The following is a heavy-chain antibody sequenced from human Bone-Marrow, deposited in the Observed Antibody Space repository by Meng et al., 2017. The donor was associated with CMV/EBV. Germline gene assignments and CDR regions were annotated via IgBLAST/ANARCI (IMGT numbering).Heavy chain of an antibody. CDR1: GGSFSGYY. CDR2: INHSGST. V-gene: IGHV4-34*01. J-gene: IGHJ6*02. Sequence: SETLSLTCAVYGGSFSGYYWSWIRRPPGKGLEWIGEINHSGSTNYNPSLKSRVTISVDTSKNQFSLKLSSVTAADTAVYYCASAPSGYAVYGMDVWGQGTTVTVSS. D-gene: IGHD5-12*01. CDR3: ASAPSGYAVYGMDV.